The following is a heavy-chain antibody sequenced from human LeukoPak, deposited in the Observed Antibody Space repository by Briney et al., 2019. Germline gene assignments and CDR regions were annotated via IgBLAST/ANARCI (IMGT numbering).Heavy chain of an antibody. CDR2: IKQDGSEK. V-gene: IGHV3-7*01. CDR3: AREYN. J-gene: IGHJ4*02. Sequence: PGGSLRLSCAASGFTFTNNFMSWVRQAPGKGLEWVANIKQDGSEKYYVDSVKGRFTISRDNAKNSLYLQMNSLRAEDTAVYYCAREYNWGQGTLVTVSS. D-gene: IGHD5-12*01. CDR1: GFTFTNNF.